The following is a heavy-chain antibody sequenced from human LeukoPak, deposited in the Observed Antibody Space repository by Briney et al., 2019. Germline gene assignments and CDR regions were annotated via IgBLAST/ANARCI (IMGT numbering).Heavy chain of an antibody. CDR2: IKSKTDGGTT. J-gene: IGHJ4*02. CDR1: GFTFSNAW. V-gene: IGHV3-15*01. Sequence: GGSLRLSCAASGFTFSNAWMSWVRQAPGKGLEWVGRIKSKTDGGTTDYAAPVKGRFTISRDDSKNTLYLQMNSLKTEDTAVYYCTTSYGYCSSTSCPDYWGQGTLVTVSS. D-gene: IGHD2-2*01. CDR3: TTSYGYCSSTSCPDY.